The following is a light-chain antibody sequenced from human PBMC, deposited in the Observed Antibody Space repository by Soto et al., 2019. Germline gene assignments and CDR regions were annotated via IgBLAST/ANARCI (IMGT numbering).Light chain of an antibody. V-gene: IGKV3-20*01. J-gene: IGKJ1*01. CDR3: QQYGNSPWT. CDR1: QSVANNY. CDR2: DAS. Sequence: EVALTQSPGTLSLSPGARATLSCRASQSVANNYLTWYQQKPGQAPRLLIYDASTRATGIPDRFSGSGSGTDFTLTISRLEPEDFAVYYCQQYGNSPWTFGQGTKVEI.